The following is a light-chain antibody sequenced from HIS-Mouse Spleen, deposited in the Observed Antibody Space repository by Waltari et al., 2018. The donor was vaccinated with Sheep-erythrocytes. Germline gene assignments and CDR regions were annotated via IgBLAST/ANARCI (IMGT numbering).Light chain of an antibody. Sequence: QSALTQPASVSGSPGQSITISCTGTSSDVGSYNLVSWYQQHPGKAPKLMIYEGSKRPSGVSKRFSGSKSDNTASLTIAVLQAEDEADYYCCSYAGSSTPWVVGGGTKLTVL. CDR3: CSYAGSSTPWV. CDR2: EGS. V-gene: IGLV2-23*01. CDR1: SSDVGSYNL. J-gene: IGLJ3*02.